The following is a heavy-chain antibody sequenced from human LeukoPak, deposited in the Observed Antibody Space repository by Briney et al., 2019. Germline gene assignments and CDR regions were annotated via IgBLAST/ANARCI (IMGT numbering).Heavy chain of an antibody. CDR1: GFTFSSYG. Sequence: PGGSLRLSCAASGFTFSSYGMHWVRQAPGKGLEWISTISGTGDYTYSADSVKGRFTISRDNSENTLYLQMNSLRAEDTALYYCAKGRDVGSRSQRHDYWGQGTLVTVSS. CDR2: ISGTGDYT. J-gene: IGHJ4*02. CDR3: AKGRDVGSRSQRHDY. D-gene: IGHD3-10*01. V-gene: IGHV3-23*01.